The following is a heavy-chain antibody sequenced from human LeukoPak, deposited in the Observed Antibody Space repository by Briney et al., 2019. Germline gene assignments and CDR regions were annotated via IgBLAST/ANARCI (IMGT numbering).Heavy chain of an antibody. CDR1: GGSISSYY. D-gene: IGHD3-22*01. CDR2: IYTSGST. J-gene: IGHJ6*03. V-gene: IGHV4-4*07. CDR3: ARIRYYDSSGYYYGNYYYYMDV. Sequence: SETLSLTCTVSGGSISSYYWSWIRQPAGKGLEWIGRIYTSGSTNYNPSLKSRVTISVDTSKNQFSLKLSSVTAADTAVYYCARIRYYDSSGYYYGNYYYYMDVWGKGTTVTVSS.